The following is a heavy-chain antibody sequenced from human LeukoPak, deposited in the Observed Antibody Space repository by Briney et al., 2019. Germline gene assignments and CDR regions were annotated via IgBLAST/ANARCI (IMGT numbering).Heavy chain of an antibody. CDR1: GGSISSYY. CDR2: MYTSGST. Sequence: SETLSLTCTVSGGSISSYYWSWIRQPAGKGLEWIGRMYTSGSTNYNPSLKSRVTMLVDTSKNQFSLKMTSVTAADTAVYYCARGLVLPTWGQGTLVTVSS. D-gene: IGHD6-6*01. CDR3: ARGLVLPT. V-gene: IGHV4-4*07. J-gene: IGHJ5*02.